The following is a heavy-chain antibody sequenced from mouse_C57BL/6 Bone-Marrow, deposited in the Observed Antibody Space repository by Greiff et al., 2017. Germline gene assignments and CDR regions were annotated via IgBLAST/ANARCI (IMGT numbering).Heavy chain of an antibody. D-gene: IGHD2-1*01. J-gene: IGHJ1*03. V-gene: IGHV1-81*01. CDR3: ARDGNHWYFDV. CDR1: GYTFTSYG. CDR2: IYPRSGNT. Sequence: QVQLKESGAELARPGASVKLSCKASGYTFTSYGMSWVKQRTGQGLEWIGEIYPRSGNTYYNEKFKGKATLTADKSSSTAYMELRSLTSEDSAVYFCARDGNHWYFDVWGTGTTVTVSS.